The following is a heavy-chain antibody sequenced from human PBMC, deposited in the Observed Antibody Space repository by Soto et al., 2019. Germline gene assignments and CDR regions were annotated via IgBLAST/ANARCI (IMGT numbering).Heavy chain of an antibody. J-gene: IGHJ4*02. CDR2: IYYSGTT. CDR3: ARLGGSYAVPHFDY. Sequence: PSEPLSLPCTVAGGTINHHYWTWIRQPPGKGLEWMGYIYYSGTTTNYNPSLKSRVTLSVDTSKNQFSLKLSSVTAADTAVYYCARLGGSYAVPHFDYWGQGTLVTVSS. V-gene: IGHV4-59*08. D-gene: IGHD1-26*01. CDR1: GGTINHHY.